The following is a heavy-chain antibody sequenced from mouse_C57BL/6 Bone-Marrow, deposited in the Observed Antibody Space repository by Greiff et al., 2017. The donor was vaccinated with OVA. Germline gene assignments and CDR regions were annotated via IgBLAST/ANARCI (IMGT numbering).Heavy chain of an antibody. V-gene: IGHV1-55*01. CDR2: IYPGSGST. CDR1: GYTFTRYW. J-gene: IGHJ3*01. Sequence: QVQLQQPGAELVKPGASVKMSCKASGYTFTRYWITWVKQRPGQGLEWMGDIYPGSGSTNYNEKFKSKATLTVDTSSSTAYMQLSSLTSEYSAVYFCARRGGTWFAYWGQGTLVTVSA. CDR3: ARRGGTWFAY.